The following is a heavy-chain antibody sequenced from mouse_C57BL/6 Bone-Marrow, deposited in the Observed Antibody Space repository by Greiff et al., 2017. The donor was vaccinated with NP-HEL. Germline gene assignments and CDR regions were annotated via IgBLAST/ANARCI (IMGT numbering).Heavy chain of an antibody. Sequence: VQLQQPGAELVKPGASVKLSCKASGYTFTSYWMQWVKQRPGQGLEWIGEIDPSGSYPKYNEKFKGKATLTVDTSSSTAYMQLSSLTSEDSAVYYCARACGFLAWFAYWGQGTLVTVSA. J-gene: IGHJ3*01. CDR1: GYTFTSYW. CDR3: ARACGFLAWFAY. V-gene: IGHV1-50*01. CDR2: IDPSGSYP.